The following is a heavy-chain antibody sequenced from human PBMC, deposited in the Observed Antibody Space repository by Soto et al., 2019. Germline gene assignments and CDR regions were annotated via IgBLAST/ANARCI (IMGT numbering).Heavy chain of an antibody. Sequence: GGSLRLSCAASGFTFSSYAMHWVRQAPGKGLEWVAVISYDGSNKYYADSVKGRFTISRDNSKNTLYLQMNSLRAEDTAVYYCARGYQPFAYFDYWGQGTLVTVSS. CDR1: GFTFSSYA. V-gene: IGHV3-30-3*01. CDR2: ISYDGSNK. CDR3: ARGYQPFAYFDY. D-gene: IGHD2-2*01. J-gene: IGHJ4*02.